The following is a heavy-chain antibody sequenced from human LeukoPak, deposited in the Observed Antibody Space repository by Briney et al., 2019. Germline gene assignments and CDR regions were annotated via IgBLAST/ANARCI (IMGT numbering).Heavy chain of an antibody. Sequence: GGSLRLSCAASGFTFSSYAITWVRQAPGKGLEWVSAVSSNGAKTYYADSVKGRFTISRDNSKNTLYLQMNSLRAEDTAVYYCAKLPYGDYALGWFDPWGQGTLVTVSS. J-gene: IGHJ5*02. CDR3: AKLPYGDYALGWFDP. CDR1: GFTFSSYA. CDR2: VSSNGAKT. D-gene: IGHD4-17*01. V-gene: IGHV3-23*01.